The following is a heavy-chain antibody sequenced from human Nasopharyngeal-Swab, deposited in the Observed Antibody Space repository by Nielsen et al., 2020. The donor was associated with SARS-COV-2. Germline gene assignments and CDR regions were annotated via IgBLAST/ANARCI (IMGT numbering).Heavy chain of an antibody. J-gene: IGHJ4*02. V-gene: IGHV4-61*06. CDR2: IYYSGST. Sequence: WIRQPPGKGLEWIGYIYYSGSTNYNPSLKSRVTISVDTSKNQFSLKLSSVTAADTAVYYCARAVVWVGAAPSAVWGYFDYWGQGTLVTVSS. D-gene: IGHD2-15*01. CDR3: ARAVVWVGAAPSAVWGYFDY.